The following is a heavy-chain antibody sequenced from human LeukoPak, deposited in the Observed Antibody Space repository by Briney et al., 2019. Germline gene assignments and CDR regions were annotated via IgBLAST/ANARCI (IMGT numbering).Heavy chain of an antibody. CDR2: IYHSEST. CDR1: GFSISSGYY. CDR3: ASYGDYVAH. D-gene: IGHD4-17*01. V-gene: IGHV4-38-2*02. J-gene: IGHJ4*02. Sequence: SETLSLTCTVSGFSISSGYYWGWIRQPPGKGLEWIGSIYHSESTYYNPSLKSRVTISVDTSKNQFSLTLSSVTAADTAVYYCASYGDYVAHWGQGTLVIVSS.